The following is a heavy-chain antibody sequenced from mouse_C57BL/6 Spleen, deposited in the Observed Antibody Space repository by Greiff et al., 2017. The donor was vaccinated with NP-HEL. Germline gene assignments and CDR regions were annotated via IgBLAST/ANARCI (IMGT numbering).Heavy chain of an antibody. CDR2: IYPGSGNT. CDR1: GYSFTSYY. CDR3: AREDYYGSGGYFDV. V-gene: IGHV1-66*01. D-gene: IGHD1-1*01. J-gene: IGHJ1*03. Sequence: QVQLQQSGPELVKPGASVKISCKASGYSFTSYYIHWVKQRPGQGLEWIGWIYPGSGNTKYNEKFKGKATLTADTSSSTAYMQLSSLTSEDSAVYYCAREDYYGSGGYFDVWGTGTTVTVSS.